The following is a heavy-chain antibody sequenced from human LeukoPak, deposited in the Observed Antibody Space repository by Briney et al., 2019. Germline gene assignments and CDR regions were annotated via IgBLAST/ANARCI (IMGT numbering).Heavy chain of an antibody. Sequence: ASVKVSCKASGYTFTGYYMHWVRQAPGQGLEWMGWINPNSGGTNYAQKFQGRVTMTRGTSISTAYMELSRLRSDDTAVYYCARVTLWFGEFHDAFDIWGQGTMVTVSS. CDR3: ARVTLWFGEFHDAFDI. CDR2: INPNSGGT. J-gene: IGHJ3*02. V-gene: IGHV1-2*02. CDR1: GYTFTGYY. D-gene: IGHD3-10*01.